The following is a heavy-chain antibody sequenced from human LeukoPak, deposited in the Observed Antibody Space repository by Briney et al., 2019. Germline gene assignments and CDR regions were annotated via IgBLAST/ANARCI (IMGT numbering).Heavy chain of an antibody. J-gene: IGHJ4*02. CDR3: ARELTYSDY. CDR1: RFTFSSYA. D-gene: IGHD3-9*01. CDR2: ISRSSNYI. V-gene: IGHV3-21*01. Sequence: GGSLRLSCAPSRFTFSSYAMNWGRQAPGKGLEWVSSISRSSNYIYYADSVKGRFTISRDNAKNSLYLQMNSLRAEDTAVYYCARELTYSDYWGQGTLVTVSS.